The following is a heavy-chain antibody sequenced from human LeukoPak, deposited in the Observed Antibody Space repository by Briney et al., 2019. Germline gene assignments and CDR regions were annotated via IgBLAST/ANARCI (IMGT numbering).Heavy chain of an antibody. CDR3: ARRIGYCSSTSCYRGGFDY. D-gene: IGHD2-2*02. J-gene: IGHJ4*02. V-gene: IGHV4-38-2*02. CDR1: GYSISSGYY. Sequence: SETLSLTCTVSGYSISSGYYWSWIRQPPGKGLEWIGEINHSGSTNYNPSLKSRVTISVDTSKNQFSLKLSSVTAADTAVYYCARRIGYCSSTSCYRGGFDYWGQGTLVTVSS. CDR2: INHSGST.